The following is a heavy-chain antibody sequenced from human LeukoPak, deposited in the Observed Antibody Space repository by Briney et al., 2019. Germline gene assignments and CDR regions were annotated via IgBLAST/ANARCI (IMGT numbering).Heavy chain of an antibody. CDR2: IKQDGTEK. J-gene: IGHJ4*02. D-gene: IGHD4-11*01. Sequence: GGSLRLSCAASGFTFSSYWMNWVRQAPGKGLEWVANIKQDGTEKYYVDSVKGRFTISRDNAKNSLYLQMNSLRAEDAAVYFCARSDTVTPDYWGQGTLVTVSS. V-gene: IGHV3-7*01. CDR3: ARSDTVTPDY. CDR1: GFTFSSYW.